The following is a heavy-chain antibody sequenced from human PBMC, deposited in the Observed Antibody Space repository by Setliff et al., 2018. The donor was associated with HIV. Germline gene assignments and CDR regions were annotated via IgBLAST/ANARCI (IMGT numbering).Heavy chain of an antibody. V-gene: IGHV3-48*03. D-gene: IGHD6-19*01. J-gene: IGHJ4*02. Sequence: GGSLRLSCAASGFTFSNYEMSWVRQAPGKGPEWVSYITGSGDTIYYADSVKGRFTMSRDNAKDSVYLQMNTLRVEDTAVYYCARLMYSSGPGSFDYWGQGTLVTVSS. CDR2: ITGSGDTI. CDR3: ARLMYSSGPGSFDY. CDR1: GFTFSNYE.